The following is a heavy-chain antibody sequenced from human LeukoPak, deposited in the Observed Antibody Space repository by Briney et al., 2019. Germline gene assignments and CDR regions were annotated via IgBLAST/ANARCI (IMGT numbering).Heavy chain of an antibody. Sequence: SETLSLTCTVSGGSISSYYWSWIRQPAGKGLEWIGRIYTSGSTNYNPSLKSRVTMSVDTSKNQFSLKLSSVTAADTAVYYCARGYTALSGSYRSWFDPWGQGTLVTVSS. V-gene: IGHV4-4*07. CDR1: GGSISSYY. CDR2: IYTSGST. J-gene: IGHJ5*02. D-gene: IGHD6-19*01. CDR3: ARGYTALSGSYRSWFDP.